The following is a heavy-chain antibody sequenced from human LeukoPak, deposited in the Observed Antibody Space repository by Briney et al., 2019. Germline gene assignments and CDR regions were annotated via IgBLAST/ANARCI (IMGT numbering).Heavy chain of an antibody. D-gene: IGHD4-17*01. CDR3: ARGGDGAYIGWRFDY. CDR2: MNQDGSAK. Sequence: GGSLRLSCAASEFTFKNCWMTWVRQAPGKGLEWVANMNQDGSAKYYVDSVEGRFTISRDNSKKLLYLQMNGLRAEDTALYFCARGGDGAYIGWRFDYWGQGTLATVSS. J-gene: IGHJ4*02. V-gene: IGHV3-7*01. CDR1: EFTFKNCW.